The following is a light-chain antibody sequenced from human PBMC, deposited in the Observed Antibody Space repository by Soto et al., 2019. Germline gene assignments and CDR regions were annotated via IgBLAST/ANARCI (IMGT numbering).Light chain of an antibody. CDR3: QQFGSSIPHT. CDR2: GAS. J-gene: IGKJ2*01. CDR1: QVIGSRY. V-gene: IGKV3-20*01. Sequence: EIVMTQSPGTLSLSPGERATISCRASQVIGSRYLAWYHQKSGQAPRLLIYGASSRATGIPDRFSGSGSGTDFTLTINRLEPEDCGVYYCQQFGSSIPHTFGQGTKLEIK.